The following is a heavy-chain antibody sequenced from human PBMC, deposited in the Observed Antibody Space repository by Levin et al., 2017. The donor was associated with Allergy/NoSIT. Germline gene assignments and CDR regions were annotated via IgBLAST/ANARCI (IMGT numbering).Heavy chain of an antibody. J-gene: IGHJ4*02. V-gene: IGHV3-49*03. CDR1: GFTFGDYA. Sequence: GGSLRLSCAVSGFTFGDYAMKWFRQAPGKGLEWISFIRSNAHGGTTEYAASVKGKFTMSRDDSKSIAYLQMNSLKTEDTALYFCTRVLVAAGPRLDYWGQGTLVTVSS. D-gene: IGHD6-13*01. CDR2: IRSNAHGGTT. CDR3: TRVLVAAGPRLDY.